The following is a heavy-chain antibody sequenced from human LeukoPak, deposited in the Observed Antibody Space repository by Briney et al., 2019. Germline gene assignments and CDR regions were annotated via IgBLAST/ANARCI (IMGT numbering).Heavy chain of an antibody. CDR3: VKDMYRIAAPAPGA. CDR1: GFTVSSNY. D-gene: IGHD6-13*01. CDR2: IYSGGST. J-gene: IGHJ5*02. Sequence: GGSLRLSCAASGFTVSSNYMSWVRQAPGKGLEWVSVIYSGGSTYYADYVKGRFTISRHNSKNKLYIQMSSLRAEDTAVYYCVKDMYRIAAPAPGAWGQGTLVTVSS. V-gene: IGHV3-53*04.